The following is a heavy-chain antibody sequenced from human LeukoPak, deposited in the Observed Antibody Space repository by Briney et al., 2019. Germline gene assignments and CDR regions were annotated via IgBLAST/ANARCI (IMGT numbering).Heavy chain of an antibody. V-gene: IGHV4-34*01. D-gene: IGHD1-14*01. CDR3: ARHLLRTSTSFDY. Sequence: PSETLSLTCAVYGGSVSGYYWSWIRQPPGKGLEWIGEIKHDGSTKYNSSLKSRVTISIDTSKNQFSLKLSSVTAADTAVYYCARHLLRTSTSFDYWDQGTLVTVSS. CDR1: GGSVSGYY. CDR2: IKHDGST. J-gene: IGHJ4*02.